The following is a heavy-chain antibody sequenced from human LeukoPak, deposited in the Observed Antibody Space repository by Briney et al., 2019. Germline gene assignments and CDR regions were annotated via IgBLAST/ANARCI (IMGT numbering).Heavy chain of an antibody. V-gene: IGHV3-30*02. CDR3: AKDPFWSGPYYYYYYMDV. CDR1: GFTFSSYG. CDR2: IRYDGSNK. D-gene: IGHD3-3*01. J-gene: IGHJ6*03. Sequence: TGGSLRLSCAASGFTFSSYGMHWVRQAPGKGLEWVAFIRYDGSNKYYADSVKGRFTISRDNSKNTLYLQMNSLRAEDTAVYYCAKDPFWSGPYYYYYYMDVWGKGTTVTVSS.